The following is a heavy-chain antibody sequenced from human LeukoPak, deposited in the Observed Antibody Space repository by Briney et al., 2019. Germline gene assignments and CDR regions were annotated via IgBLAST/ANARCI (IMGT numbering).Heavy chain of an antibody. V-gene: IGHV4-34*01. J-gene: IGHJ4*02. CDR1: GGSFSGYY. CDR2: INHSGST. D-gene: IGHD6-6*01. CDR3: ARGPRGGIAARQPRLPFDY. Sequence: SETLSLTCAVYGGSFSGYYWSWIRQPPGKGLEWIGEINHSGSTNYNPSLKSRVTISVDTSKNQFSLKLSSVTAADTAVYYCARGPRGGIAARQPRLPFDYWGQGTLVTVSS.